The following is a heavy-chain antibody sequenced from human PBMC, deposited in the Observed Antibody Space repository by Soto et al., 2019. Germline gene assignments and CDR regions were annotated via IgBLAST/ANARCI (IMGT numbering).Heavy chain of an antibody. CDR3: ARGWSRPGY. CDR2: ISYDGSNK. CDR1: GFTFSSYA. J-gene: IGHJ4*02. V-gene: IGHV3-30-3*01. D-gene: IGHD3-3*01. Sequence: PGGSLRLSCAASGFTFSSYAMHWVRQAPGKGLEWVAVISYDGSNKYYADSVKGRFTISRDNAKNTLYLQMNSLRAEDTAVYYCARGWSRPGYWGQGTLVTVS.